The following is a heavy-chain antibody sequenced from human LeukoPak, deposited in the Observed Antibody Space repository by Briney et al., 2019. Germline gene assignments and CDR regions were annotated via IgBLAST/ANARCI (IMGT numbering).Heavy chain of an antibody. J-gene: IGHJ3*02. Sequence: SETLSLTCAVYGGSFSGYYWSWIRQPAGKGLEWIGRIYTSGSTNYNPSLQSRVTISVDTSKNQFSLNLSSVTAADTAVYYCARYCSSTSCYRNVFDIWGQGTMVTVSS. CDR3: ARYCSSTSCYRNVFDI. V-gene: IGHV4-59*10. D-gene: IGHD2-2*01. CDR1: GGSFSGYY. CDR2: IYTSGST.